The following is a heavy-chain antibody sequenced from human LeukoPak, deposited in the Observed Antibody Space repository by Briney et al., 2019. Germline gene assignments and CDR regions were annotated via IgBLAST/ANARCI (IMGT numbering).Heavy chain of an antibody. V-gene: IGHV3-23*01. D-gene: IGHD2-15*01. CDR2: MSGRGVST. Sequence: GGSLRLSCAASGFTLTNYAMSWVRQAPGKGLEWVSGMSGRGVSTYYADSVKGRFTISSDNSKNTLYLQMNSLRAEDTAIYYCAKDCNGGNCYIDYWGQGTLVTVAS. CDR3: AKDCNGGNCYIDY. CDR1: GFTLTNYA. J-gene: IGHJ4*02.